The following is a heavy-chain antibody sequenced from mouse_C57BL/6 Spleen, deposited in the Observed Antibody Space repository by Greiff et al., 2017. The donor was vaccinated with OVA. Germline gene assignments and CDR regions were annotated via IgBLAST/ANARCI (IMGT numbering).Heavy chain of an antibody. Sequence: QVQLKESDAELVKPGASVKISCKVSGYTSTDHTIHWMKQRPEQGLEWIGYIYPRDGSTKYNEKFKGKATLTADKSSSTAYMQLNSLTSEDSAVYFCRNDGYYEGDYFDYWGQGTTLTVSS. CDR1: GYTSTDHT. CDR3: RNDGYYEGDYFDY. V-gene: IGHV1-78*01. CDR2: IYPRDGST. D-gene: IGHD2-3*01. J-gene: IGHJ2*01.